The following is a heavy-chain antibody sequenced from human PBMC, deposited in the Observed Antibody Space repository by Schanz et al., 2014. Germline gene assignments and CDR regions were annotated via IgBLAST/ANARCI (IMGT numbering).Heavy chain of an antibody. Sequence: QVQLQESGPGLVKPSETLSLTCSVSGGSINNFYWGWIRQSPGKGLEWIGYIYSSGIPTYNPSLKSRVSLTAESTKTQFSLKLTSVTAGDAAVYYCARGGSAMVRGVMTASYWFFDLWGRGILVTVSP. CDR1: GGSINNFY. J-gene: IGHJ2*01. CDR3: ARGGSAMVRGVMTASYWFFDL. D-gene: IGHD3-10*01. CDR2: IYSSGIP. V-gene: IGHV4-59*08.